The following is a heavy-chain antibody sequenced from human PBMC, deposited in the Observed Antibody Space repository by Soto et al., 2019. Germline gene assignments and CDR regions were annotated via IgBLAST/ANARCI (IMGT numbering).Heavy chain of an antibody. J-gene: IGHJ4*02. Sequence: QVQLVLSGAEVKKPGASVKVSCKASGYTFTTYGISWVRQAPGQGLEWMGWISAYNGDANSAQKLQGRVTMTTDTSTSTAYMELRSLRSDDTAVYYCARDSVYCSGDSCYPFDYWGQGTLVTVSS. D-gene: IGHD2-15*01. CDR2: ISAYNGDA. V-gene: IGHV1-18*01. CDR1: GYTFTTYG. CDR3: ARDSVYCSGDSCYPFDY.